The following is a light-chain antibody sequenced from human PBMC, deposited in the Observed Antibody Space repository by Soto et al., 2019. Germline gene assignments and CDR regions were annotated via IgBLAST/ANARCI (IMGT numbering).Light chain of an antibody. V-gene: IGKV3-20*01. J-gene: IGKJ2*01. Sequence: EIVLTQSPGTLALSPGERANLSCRASQSVSSSYLAWYQQKPGQAPRLLIYGASSRATGIPDRFSGSGSGTDFTLTISRLEPEDFAVYYCQQYGSSPYTFGQGNKLEIK. CDR3: QQYGSSPYT. CDR2: GAS. CDR1: QSVSSSY.